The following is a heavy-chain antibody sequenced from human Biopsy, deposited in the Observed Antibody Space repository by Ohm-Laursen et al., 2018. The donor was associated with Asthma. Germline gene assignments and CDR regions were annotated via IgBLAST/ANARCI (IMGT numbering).Heavy chain of an antibody. V-gene: IGHV1-3*01. D-gene: IGHD3-9*01. CDR2: INAGDGNT. J-gene: IGHJ3*01. CDR3: ARTYYDFLTGQVNDAFAL. Sequence: ASVKVSCKASGYTFIHFAIHWVRQAPGQRLEWMGWINAGDGNTKYSQKFQGRVTITRDTSASTAYMDLRSLRSEDTAMYYCARTYYDFLTGQVNDAFALWGQGTMVTGSS. CDR1: GYTFIHFA.